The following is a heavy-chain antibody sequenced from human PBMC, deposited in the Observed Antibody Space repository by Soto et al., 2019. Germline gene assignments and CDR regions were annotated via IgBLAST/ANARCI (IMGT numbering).Heavy chain of an antibody. V-gene: IGHV5-10-1*01. D-gene: IGHD4-17*01. J-gene: IGHJ3*02. Sequence: PGESLKISCKGSGYSFTNYWISWVRQTPGKGLEWMGRLDPSDSFTSHSPAFQGHVTISTDKSISTAYLQWSSLKASDTAIYYCARQKTAVTHALDIWGQGTMVTVSS. CDR2: LDPSDSFT. CDR1: GYSFTNYW. CDR3: ARQKTAVTHALDI.